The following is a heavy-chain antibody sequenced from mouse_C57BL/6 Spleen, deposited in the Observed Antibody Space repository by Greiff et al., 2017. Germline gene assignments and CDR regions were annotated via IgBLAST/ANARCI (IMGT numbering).Heavy chain of an antibody. CDR1: GFSLNSYA. J-gene: IGHJ1*03. CDR2: IWTGGGT. Sequence: QVQLQQSGPGLVAPSQSLSITCTVSGFSLNSYAISWVRQPPGKGLEWLGVIWTGGGTNYNSALKSRLSISKDKSKSQFFLKMNSLQTDDTARYYCAIMRSDYYGSSHWYFDVWGTGTTVTVSS. CDR3: AIMRSDYYGSSHWYFDV. D-gene: IGHD1-1*01. V-gene: IGHV2-9-1*01.